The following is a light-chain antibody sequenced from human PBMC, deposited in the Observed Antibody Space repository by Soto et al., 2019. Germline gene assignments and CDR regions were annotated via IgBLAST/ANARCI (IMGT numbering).Light chain of an antibody. CDR2: EVT. CDR3: SSFTSGSTLVA. J-gene: IGLJ2*01. V-gene: IGLV2-14*01. CDR1: SGDVGGYNY. Sequence: QSVLTQPGSVSGSPGQSITISCTGTSGDVGGYNYVSWYQQYPDKAPKLLIFEVTNRPSGVSSRFSGSKSGNTASLTISGLQAEDEADYYCSSFTSGSTLVAFGGGTKLTV.